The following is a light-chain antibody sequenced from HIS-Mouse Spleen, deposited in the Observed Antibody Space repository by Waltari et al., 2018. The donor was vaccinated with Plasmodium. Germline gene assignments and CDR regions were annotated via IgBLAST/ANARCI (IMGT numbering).Light chain of an antibody. CDR2: QDS. J-gene: IGLJ3*02. CDR1: KLGDKY. V-gene: IGLV3-1*01. CDR3: QAWDSSTAV. Sequence: SYELTQPPSVSVSPGQTASITCSGDKLGDKYACWYQQKPGQSPVLVIYQDSKRPSGMPERFSGSNSGNTATLTISGTQAMGEADYYCQAWDSSTAVFGGGTKLTVL.